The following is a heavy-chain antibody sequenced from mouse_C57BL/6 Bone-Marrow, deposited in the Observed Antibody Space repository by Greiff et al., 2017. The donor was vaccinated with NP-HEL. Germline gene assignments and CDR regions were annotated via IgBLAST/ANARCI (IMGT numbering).Heavy chain of an antibody. D-gene: IGHD6-1*01. CDR2: IYPGDGDT. Sequence: VKLMESGPELVKPGASVKISCKASGYTFSTSWMNWMKQRPGKGLEWIGRIYPGDGDTHYSGNFEGKASLTADKSSNSAYMQLSSLTSEDSAVYFCARGESWGAFFDYGGQGTTLTVSS. J-gene: IGHJ2*01. V-gene: IGHV1-82*01. CDR1: GYTFSTSW. CDR3: ARGESWGAFFDY.